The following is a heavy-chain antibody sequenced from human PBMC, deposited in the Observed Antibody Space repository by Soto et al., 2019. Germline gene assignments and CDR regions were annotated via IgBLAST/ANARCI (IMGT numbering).Heavy chain of an antibody. CDR1: GFTVSSNY. J-gene: IGHJ6*02. D-gene: IGHD3-3*01. V-gene: IGHV3-53*01. Sequence: AGGSLRLSCAASGFTVSSNYMSWVRQAPGKGLEWVSVIYSGGSTYYADSVKGRFTISRDNSKNTLYLQMNSLRAEDTAVYYCARVLRFLAWLGMDVWGQGTTVTVSS. CDR2: IYSGGST. CDR3: ARVLRFLAWLGMDV.